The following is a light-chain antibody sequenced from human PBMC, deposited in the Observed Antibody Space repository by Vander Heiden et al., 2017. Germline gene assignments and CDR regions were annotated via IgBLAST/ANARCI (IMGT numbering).Light chain of an antibody. CDR3: QVWATSTDQGV. CDR2: EDD. J-gene: IGLJ3*02. V-gene: IGLV3-21*02. CDR1: NIGGKV. Sequence: SYVLTQAPSLSVAPGQTATITCGGDNIGGKVVNWYQQRPGQAPVLVVYEDDERPSGIPERFSGYNSGKKAKSSISRVEDGDEADYYGQVWATSTDQGVFGGGAKMTVL.